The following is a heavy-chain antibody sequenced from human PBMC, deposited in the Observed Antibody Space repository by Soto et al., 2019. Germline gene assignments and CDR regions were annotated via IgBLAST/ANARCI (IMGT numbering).Heavy chain of an antibody. CDR3: ARDRVGTTEGVDCFDR. CDR2: INPQSGGS. V-gene: IGHV1-2*02. Sequence: ASVKVSCKASGYVFSNYFMHWVRQAPGQELEWMGYINPQSGGSKYEDYFQDRVTMTRHTPKTTVYMELRGLKSDDTAAYYCARDRVGTTEGVDCFDRWRRGTLSTVSS. J-gene: IGHJ4*03. D-gene: IGHD1-1*01. CDR1: GYVFSNYF.